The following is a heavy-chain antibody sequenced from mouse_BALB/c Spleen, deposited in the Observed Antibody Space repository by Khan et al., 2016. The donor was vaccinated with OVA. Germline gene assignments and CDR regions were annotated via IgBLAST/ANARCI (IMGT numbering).Heavy chain of an antibody. CDR2: IYPGSNNT. Sequence: QVHVKQSGAELARPGASVKLSCKASGYTFTDYNIHWVQQRTGQGLEWIGEIYPGSNNTYYNEMFKGQATLTADKSSSTAYMQLSSLPSEASVDYFVAREWGAWFPYGGRGTLVTISA. CDR3: AREWGAWFPY. V-gene: IGHV1-77*01. J-gene: IGHJ3*01. CDR1: GYTFTDYN. D-gene: IGHD1-3*01.